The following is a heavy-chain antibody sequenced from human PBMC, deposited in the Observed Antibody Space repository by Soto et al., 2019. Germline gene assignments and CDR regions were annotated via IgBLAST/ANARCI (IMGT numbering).Heavy chain of an antibody. CDR1: GYTLNTYY. CDR3: ALGGHNAVGIASFDY. CDR2: IHPSGGGS. J-gene: IGHJ4*02. Sequence: QVQLVQSGAEVKKPGASVKVSCKPSGYTLNTYYLHWVRQAPGQGLEWMGIIHPSGGGSTYAQKLLGRVTKARDTAKSTGVMGLRSLRSAYTAGDLLALGGHNAVGIASFDYRGQGTPGTVSS. D-gene: IGHD2-21*01. V-gene: IGHV1-46*02.